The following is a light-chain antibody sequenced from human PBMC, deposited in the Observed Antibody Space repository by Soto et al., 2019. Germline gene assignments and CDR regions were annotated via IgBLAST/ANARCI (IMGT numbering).Light chain of an antibody. CDR3: QSYDSSRTSPWV. Sequence: QSVLTQPPSMSGAPGQRVTISCAGSSSNIGASFDVNWYQHLPGTAPKLLIYGNTHRPSGVSDRFSGSKSGTSASLAITGLQAEDEADYYCQSYDSSRTSPWVFGGGTKLTVL. CDR1: SSNIGASFD. V-gene: IGLV1-40*01. CDR2: GNT. J-gene: IGLJ3*02.